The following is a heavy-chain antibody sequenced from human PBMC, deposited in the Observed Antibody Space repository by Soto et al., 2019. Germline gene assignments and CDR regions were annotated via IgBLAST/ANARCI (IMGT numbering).Heavy chain of an antibody. Sequence: VDSLKISCKGSGYSFTSYWIGWVRQMPGKGLEWMGIIYPGDSDTRYSPSFQGQVTISADKSISTAYLQWSSLKASDTAMYYCARSSDCSSTSCYTYYYYGMDVWGQGTTVTVSS. D-gene: IGHD2-2*02. V-gene: IGHV5-51*01. CDR2: IYPGDSDT. J-gene: IGHJ6*02. CDR3: ARSSDCSSTSCYTYYYYGMDV. CDR1: GYSFTSYW.